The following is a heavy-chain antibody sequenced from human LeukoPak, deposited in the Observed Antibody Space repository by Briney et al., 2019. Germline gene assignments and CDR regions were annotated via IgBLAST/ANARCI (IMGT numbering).Heavy chain of an antibody. D-gene: IGHD5-18*01. Sequence: GGSLRFSCAASGFTFSSYSMNWVRQAPGKGLEWVSSISSSSSYIYYADSVKGRFTISRDNAKNSLYLQMNSLRAEDTAVYYCARDSGYSYGYAFDYWGQGTLVTVSS. J-gene: IGHJ4*02. CDR1: GFTFSSYS. V-gene: IGHV3-21*01. CDR3: ARDSGYSYGYAFDY. CDR2: ISSSSSYI.